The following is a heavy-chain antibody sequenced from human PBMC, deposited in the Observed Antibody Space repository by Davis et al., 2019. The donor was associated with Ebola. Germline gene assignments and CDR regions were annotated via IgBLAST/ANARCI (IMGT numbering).Heavy chain of an antibody. J-gene: IGHJ3*02. CDR3: ARSAHDYSRLDI. Sequence: PGGSLRLSCTVSGGSISSSYWSWIRQPAGKGLEWIGRIYTSGSTNYNPSLKSRVTMSVDTSKNQFSLKLSSVTAADTAVYYCARSAHDYSRLDIWGQGTMVTVSS. CDR1: GGSISSSY. V-gene: IGHV4-4*07. CDR2: IYTSGST. D-gene: IGHD4-11*01.